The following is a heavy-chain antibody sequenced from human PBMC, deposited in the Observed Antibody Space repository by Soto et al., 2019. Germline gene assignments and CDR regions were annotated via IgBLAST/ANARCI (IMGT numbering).Heavy chain of an antibody. Sequence: QVQLVESGGGVVQPGRSLRLSCAASGFTFSSYAMHWVRQAPGKGLESVAVISYDGSNKYYADSVKGRFTISRDNSKNTLYLQMNSLRAEDTAVYYCAREDGDYVLSPLFDPWGQGTLVTVSS. CDR1: GFTFSSYA. D-gene: IGHD4-17*01. J-gene: IGHJ5*02. CDR3: AREDGDYVLSPLFDP. V-gene: IGHV3-30-3*01. CDR2: ISYDGSNK.